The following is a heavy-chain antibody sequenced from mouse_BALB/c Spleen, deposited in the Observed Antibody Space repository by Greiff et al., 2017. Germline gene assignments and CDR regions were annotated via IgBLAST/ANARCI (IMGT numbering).Heavy chain of an antibody. CDR3: AREMINYAMDY. Sequence: VHLVESGPGLVAPSQSLSITCTVSGFSLTSYGVHWVRQPPGKGLEWLGVIWAGGSTNYNSALMSRLSISKDNSKSQVFLKMNSLQTDDTAMYYCAREMINYAMDYWGQGTSVTVSS. J-gene: IGHJ4*01. CDR1: GFSLTSYG. D-gene: IGHD2-4*01. V-gene: IGHV2-9*02. CDR2: IWAGGST.